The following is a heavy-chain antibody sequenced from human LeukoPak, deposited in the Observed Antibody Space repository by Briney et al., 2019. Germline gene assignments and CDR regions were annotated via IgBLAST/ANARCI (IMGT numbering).Heavy chain of an antibody. V-gene: IGHV4-39*07. J-gene: IGHJ4*02. CDR1: GGSISSYY. CDR2: IYYSGST. CDR3: ASGDGYCSGGSCYSFDY. Sequence: SETLSLTCTVSGGSISSYYWGWIRQPPGKGLEWIGSIYYSGSTYYNPSLKSRVTISVDTSKNQFSLKLSSVTAADTAVYYCASGDGYCSGGSCYSFDYWGQGTLVTVSS. D-gene: IGHD2-15*01.